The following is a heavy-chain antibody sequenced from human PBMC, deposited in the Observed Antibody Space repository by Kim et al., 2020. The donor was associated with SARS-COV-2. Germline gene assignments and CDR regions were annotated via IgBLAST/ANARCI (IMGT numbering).Heavy chain of an antibody. CDR1: GYPFSSYT. J-gene: IGHJ3*01. CDR3: ARKGTDPGGYDGFDV. CDR2: INTYTGSP. Sequence: ASVKVSCTASGYPFSSYTINWVRQAPGQGLEWMGWINTYTGSPTYARDFTGRFVFSLDTSVSTAYLEIDSLKAEDTGVYFCARKGTDPGGYDGFDVWGQGAMVAVSS. V-gene: IGHV7-4-1*01. D-gene: IGHD2-8*02.